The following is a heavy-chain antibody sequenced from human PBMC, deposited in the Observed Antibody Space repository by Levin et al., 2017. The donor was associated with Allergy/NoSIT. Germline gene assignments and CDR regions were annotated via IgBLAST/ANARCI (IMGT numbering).Heavy chain of an antibody. CDR2: INHSGGT. CDR3: ARGFTPRSDD. D-gene: IGHD1-14*01. Sequence: PSETLSLTCAVNGGSLSGYYWNWIRQSPGKGLEWMGDINHSGGTNYNPSLKSRVTFPIDTSKNKFSLKLRSVTAADTAVYFCARGFTPRSDDWGQGTLVTVSS. J-gene: IGHJ4*02. CDR1: GGSLSGYY. V-gene: IGHV4-34*01.